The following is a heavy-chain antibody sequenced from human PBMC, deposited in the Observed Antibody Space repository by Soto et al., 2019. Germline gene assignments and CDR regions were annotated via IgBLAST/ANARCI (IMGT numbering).Heavy chain of an antibody. D-gene: IGHD3-3*01. CDR2: IYSSGGT. CDR1: GGTISGYY. CDR3: ARGQRFSDSFDP. J-gene: IGHJ5*02. V-gene: IGHV4-4*07. Sequence: SETLSLTCTVSGGTISGYYWTWIRQPAGKGLEWIGRIYSSGGTKYNPSLKSRVDMSLDMSKNQFSLRLNSVTAADTAVYYCARGQRFSDSFDPWGQGTLVTVSS.